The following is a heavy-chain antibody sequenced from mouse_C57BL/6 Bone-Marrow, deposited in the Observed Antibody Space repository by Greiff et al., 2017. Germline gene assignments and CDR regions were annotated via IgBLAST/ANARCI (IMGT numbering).Heavy chain of an antibody. J-gene: IGHJ3*01. CDR3: TTGAPFAY. V-gene: IGHV14-4*01. CDR1: GFNIKDDY. Sequence: VQLQQSGAELVRPGASVKLSCTASGFNIKDDYMHWVKQRPEQGLEWIGWIDPENGDTEDASKFQGKATITADTSSNTAYLQLSSLTSEDTAVYYGTTGAPFAYWGQGTLVTVSA. CDR2: IDPENGDT.